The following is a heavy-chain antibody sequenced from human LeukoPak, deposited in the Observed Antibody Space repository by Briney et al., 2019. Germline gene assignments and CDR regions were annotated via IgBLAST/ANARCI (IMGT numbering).Heavy chain of an antibody. CDR2: IKQDGSEK. V-gene: IGHV3-7*01. D-gene: IGHD1-26*01. CDR3: ARDRRISSGSYYAHYYYYMDV. CDR1: GFTFSSYW. Sequence: GGSLRLSCAASGFTFSSYWMSWVRQAPGKGLEWVANIKQDGSEKYYVDSVKGRFTISRDNAKNSLYLQMNSLRAEDTAVYYCARDRRISSGSYYAHYYYYMDVWGKGTTVTVSS. J-gene: IGHJ6*03.